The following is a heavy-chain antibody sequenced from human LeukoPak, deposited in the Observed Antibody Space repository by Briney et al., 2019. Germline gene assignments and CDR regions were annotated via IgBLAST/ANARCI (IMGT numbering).Heavy chain of an antibody. CDR1: GFTFSSYA. CDR3: ARDRNWNYYFDY. J-gene: IGHJ4*02. CDR2: TSYDGSNK. D-gene: IGHD1-7*01. V-gene: IGHV3-30-3*01. Sequence: GGSLRLSCAASGFTFSSYAMHWVRQAPGKGLEWVAVTSYDGSNKYYADSVKGRSTISRDNSKNTLYLQMNSLRAEDTAVYYCARDRNWNYYFDYWGQGTLVTVSS.